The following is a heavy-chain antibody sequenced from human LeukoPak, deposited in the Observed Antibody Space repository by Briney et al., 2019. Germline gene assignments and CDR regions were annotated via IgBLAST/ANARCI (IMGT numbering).Heavy chain of an antibody. V-gene: IGHV3-23*01. CDR1: GFTFSSYA. J-gene: IGHJ4*02. Sequence: GGSLRLSCAASGFTFSSYAMSWVRQAPGKGLEWVSAISGSGGSTYYADSVKGRFTISRDNSKNTLYLQMNSLRAEDTAVYYCARSSGQQLVSPFDYWGQGTLVTVSS. D-gene: IGHD6-13*01. CDR2: ISGSGGST. CDR3: ARSSGQQLVSPFDY.